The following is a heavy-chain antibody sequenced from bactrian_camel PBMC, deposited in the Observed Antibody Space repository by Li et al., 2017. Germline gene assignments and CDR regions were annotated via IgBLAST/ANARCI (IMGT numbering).Heavy chain of an antibody. J-gene: IGHJ4*01. V-gene: IGHV3S40*01. D-gene: IGHD3*01. CDR2: VNTGGYT. Sequence: VQLVESGGGLVQPGGSLRLSCAASGLTFSSAYIRWVRQAPGKGLEWVSAVNTGGYTFYADSVKGRFAISRDNNKNTVYLQMNSLKTEDTAVYYCAPDPRGSAYWGQGTQVTVS. CDR1: GLTFSSAY. CDR3: APDPRGSAY.